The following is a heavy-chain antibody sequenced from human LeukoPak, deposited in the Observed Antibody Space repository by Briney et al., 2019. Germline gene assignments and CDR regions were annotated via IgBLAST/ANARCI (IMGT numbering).Heavy chain of an antibody. J-gene: IGHJ4*02. CDR1: GFTFSSYA. Sequence: HPGGSLRLSCAASGFTFSSYAMSWVRQAPGEGLEWVSRIGVNGVTTYYADSVKGRFTISRDNSRTTLFLHMNSLRAEDTAVYYCAQEVFGEYYDGFDYWGQGTLVTVSS. CDR2: IGVNGVTT. D-gene: IGHD3-10*02. V-gene: IGHV3-23*01. CDR3: AQEVFGEYYDGFDY.